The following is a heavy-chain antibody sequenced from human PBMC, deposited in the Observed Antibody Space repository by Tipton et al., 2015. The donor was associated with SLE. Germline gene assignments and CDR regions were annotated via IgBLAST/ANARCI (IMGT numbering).Heavy chain of an antibody. CDR1: GGSVSSSY. V-gene: IGHV4-59*08. J-gene: IGHJ4*02. CDR2: IYHSGST. D-gene: IGHD5-24*01. CDR3: VRLELPATKADY. Sequence: TLSLTCSVSGGSVSSSYWNWIRQPAGKGLEWIGSIYHSGSTYYNPSLKSRVTISVDTSKNKFSLKLSSVTAADTAVYYCVRLELPATKADYWGPGTLVTVSS.